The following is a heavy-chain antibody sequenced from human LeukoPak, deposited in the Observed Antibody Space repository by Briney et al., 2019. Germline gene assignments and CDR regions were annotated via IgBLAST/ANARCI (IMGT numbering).Heavy chain of an antibody. CDR2: ISAYNGNT. Sequence: ASVKVSCKASGYTFTSYGISWVRQAPGQGLEWMGWISAYNGNTNYAQKLQGRVTMTTDTSTSTAYMELRSLRSDDTAVYYCARDYGRGYSGYGPHGYWGQGTLVTVSS. V-gene: IGHV1-18*01. CDR1: GYTFTSYG. J-gene: IGHJ4*02. CDR3: ARDYGRGYSGYGPHGY. D-gene: IGHD5-12*01.